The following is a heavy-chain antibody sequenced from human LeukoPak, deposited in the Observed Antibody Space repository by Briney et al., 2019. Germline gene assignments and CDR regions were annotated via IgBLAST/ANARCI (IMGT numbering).Heavy chain of an antibody. D-gene: IGHD2-2*01. Sequence: SETLSLTCTVSGGSISSYYWSWIRQPPGKGLEWIGYIYYSGSTNYNPSLESRVTISVDTSKNQFPLKLSSVTAADTAVYYCARGRDQIDYWGQGTLVTVSS. V-gene: IGHV4-59*01. CDR3: ARGRDQIDY. J-gene: IGHJ4*02. CDR2: IYYSGST. CDR1: GGSISSYY.